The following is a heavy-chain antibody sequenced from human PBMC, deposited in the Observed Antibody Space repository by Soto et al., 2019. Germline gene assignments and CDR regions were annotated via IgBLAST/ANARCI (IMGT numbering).Heavy chain of an antibody. D-gene: IGHD2-15*01. Sequence: PSETLSLTCAVSGGSISSSNWWSWVRQPPGKGLEWIGEIYHSGSTNYNPSLKSRVTISVDKSKNQFSLKLSSVTAADTAVYYCATARGLVVAATGYYYYGMDVWGQGTTVTVSS. CDR1: GGSISSSNW. J-gene: IGHJ6*02. CDR3: ATARGLVVAATGYYYYGMDV. CDR2: IYHSGST. V-gene: IGHV4-4*02.